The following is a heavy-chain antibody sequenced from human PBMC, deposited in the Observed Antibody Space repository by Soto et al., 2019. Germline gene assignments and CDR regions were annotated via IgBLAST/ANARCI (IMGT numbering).Heavy chain of an antibody. CDR2: IRGSDGST. Sequence: EVQMLESGGGLVKPGRSLRLSCVVSGFSISNYGMTWVRQAPGKGLEWVSTIRGSDGSTYYPDSVKGRFSISRDNSKNTLYLPMNRLRAEDTATYYCAKDVNYDMLAGYYYYWGQGTLVTVSS. J-gene: IGHJ4*02. CDR3: AKDVNYDMLAGYYYY. V-gene: IGHV3-23*01. D-gene: IGHD3-9*01. CDR1: GFSISNYG.